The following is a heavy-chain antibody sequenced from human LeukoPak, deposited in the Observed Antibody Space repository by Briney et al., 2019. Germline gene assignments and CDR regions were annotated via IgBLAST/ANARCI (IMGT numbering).Heavy chain of an antibody. D-gene: IGHD1-1*01. CDR1: GFTFSAYA. J-gene: IGHJ4*02. Sequence: GGSLRLSCAASGFTFSAYAMYRVRQAPGKGLEWVSVISNTGGYTNYADSVKGRFTISRDNSKNTLYLQMNNLTAEDTALYYCAKEGHLEGWGQGTLVTVSS. V-gene: IGHV3-23*01. CDR3: AKEGHLEG. CDR2: ISNTGGYT.